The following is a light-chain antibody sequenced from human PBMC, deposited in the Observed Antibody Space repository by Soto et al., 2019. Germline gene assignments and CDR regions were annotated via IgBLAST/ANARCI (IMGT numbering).Light chain of an antibody. CDR1: QSVSTN. J-gene: IGKJ1*01. CDR3: QQYNNWPQT. V-gene: IGKV3D-15*01. CDR2: GAS. Sequence: MVMAQSPATLSVSPGEGATLSCMASQSVSTNLAWYQQKPGQAPRLLIYGASARATGIPARFSGSGSGTEFTLTISSLESEDFAVYYCQQYNNWPQTFGQGTKVDIK.